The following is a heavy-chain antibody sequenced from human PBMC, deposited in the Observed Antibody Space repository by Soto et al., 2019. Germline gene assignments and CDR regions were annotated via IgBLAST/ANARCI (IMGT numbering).Heavy chain of an antibody. CDR1: GFSFSSYA. J-gene: IGHJ4*02. D-gene: IGHD5-12*01. Sequence: VQLLESGGGLVQPGGSLRLSCAASGFSFSSYAMVWVRQAPGKGLEWVSVISARGGSSYFADSVKGRFTISRDNSKNVLSLERNSLRAEDTAIYFCAKGSIEYSASVDKWGQGTLVLVSS. V-gene: IGHV3-23*01. CDR2: ISARGGSS. CDR3: AKGSIEYSASVDK.